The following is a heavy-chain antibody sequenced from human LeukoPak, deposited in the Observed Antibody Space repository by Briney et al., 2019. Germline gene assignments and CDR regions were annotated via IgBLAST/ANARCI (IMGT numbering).Heavy chain of an antibody. CDR2: ISYDGSNK. CDR3: AKDQYYYDSSGYLGY. CDR1: GFTFSTYA. D-gene: IGHD3-22*01. J-gene: IGHJ4*02. Sequence: GSLRLSCEASGFTFSTYAMHWVRQAPGKGLEWVAVISYDGSNKYYADSVKGRFTISRDNSKNTLYLQMNSLRAEDTAVYYCAKDQYYYDSSGYLGYWGQGTLVTVSS. V-gene: IGHV3-30*04.